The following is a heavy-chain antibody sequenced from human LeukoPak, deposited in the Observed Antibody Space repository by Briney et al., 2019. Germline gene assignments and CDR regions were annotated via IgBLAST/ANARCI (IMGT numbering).Heavy chain of an antibody. CDR2: INPNSGGT. CDR3: ARGGYSYGPYYFDY. J-gene: IGHJ4*02. V-gene: IGHV1-2*06. D-gene: IGHD5-18*01. CDR1: GYTFTGYY. Sequence: ASVKVSCKASGYTFTGYYMHWVRQAPGQGLEWMGRINPNSGGTNYAQKFQGRVTMTRDTSISTAYMELSRLRSDDTAVYYCARGGYSYGPYYFDYWGQGTLVTVSS.